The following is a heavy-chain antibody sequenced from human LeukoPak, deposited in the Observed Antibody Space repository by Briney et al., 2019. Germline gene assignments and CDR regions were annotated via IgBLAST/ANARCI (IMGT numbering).Heavy chain of an antibody. Sequence: ASVKVSCKASGYTFTSYYTHWVRQAPGQGLEWMGIINPSGGSTSYAQKFQGRVTMIRDTPTSTVYMELSSLRSEDTAVYYCAREGIPLAAAGYDFDYWGQGTLVTVSS. J-gene: IGHJ4*02. CDR3: AREGIPLAAAGYDFDY. V-gene: IGHV1-46*01. D-gene: IGHD6-13*01. CDR2: INPSGGST. CDR1: GYTFTSYY.